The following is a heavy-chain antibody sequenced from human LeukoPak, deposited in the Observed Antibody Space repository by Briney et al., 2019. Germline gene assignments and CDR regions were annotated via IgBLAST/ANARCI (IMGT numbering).Heavy chain of an antibody. D-gene: IGHD4-23*01. V-gene: IGHV4-30-4*08. CDR3: ARADYGGNSVSDP. Sequence: SQTLSLTCTVAGGSISSGDYYWSWIRQPPGKGLEWIGYIYYSGSTYYNPSLKSRVTISVDTSKNQFSLKLSSVTAADTAVYYCARADYGGNSVSDPWGQGTLVTVSS. CDR2: IYYSGST. CDR1: GGSISSGDYY. J-gene: IGHJ5*02.